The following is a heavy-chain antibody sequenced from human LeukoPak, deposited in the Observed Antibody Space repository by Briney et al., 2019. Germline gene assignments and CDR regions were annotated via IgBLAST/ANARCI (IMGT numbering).Heavy chain of an antibody. D-gene: IGHD6-6*01. V-gene: IGHV1-18*01. CDR3: ARDSSIAARGWFDP. CDR1: GYTFTSYG. CDR2: ISSYNGNT. Sequence: ASVKVSCKASGYTFTSYGISWVRQAPGQGLEWMGWISSYNGNTNYAQKLQGRVTTTTDTSTSTAYMELRSLRSDDTAVYYCARDSSIAARGWFDPWGQGTLVTVSS. J-gene: IGHJ5*02.